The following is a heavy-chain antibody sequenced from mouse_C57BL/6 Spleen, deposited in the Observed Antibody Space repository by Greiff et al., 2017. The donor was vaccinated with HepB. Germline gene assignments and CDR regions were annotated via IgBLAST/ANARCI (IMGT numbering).Heavy chain of an antibody. CDR2: IYPGDGDT. D-gene: IGHD2-4*01. CDR1: GYAFSSSW. J-gene: IGHJ4*01. Sequence: VKLQESGPELVKPGASVKISCKASGYAFSSSWMNWVKQRPGKGLEWIGRIYPGDGDTNYNGKFKGKATLTADKSSSTAYMQLSSLTSEDSAVYFCARRDYDNDAMDYWGQGTSVTVSS. CDR3: ARRDYDNDAMDY. V-gene: IGHV1-82*01.